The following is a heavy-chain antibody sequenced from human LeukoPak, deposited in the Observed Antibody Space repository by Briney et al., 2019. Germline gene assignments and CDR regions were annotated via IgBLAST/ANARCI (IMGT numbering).Heavy chain of an antibody. J-gene: IGHJ5*02. CDR3: ARSCSSSSCAGWFDP. V-gene: IGHV3-7*01. CDR1: GFTFSDCW. Sequence: GGSLRLSCAASGFTFSDCWMSWVRQAPGKGLEWVANIKQDGSEKYYVDSVKGRFTISRDNAKNSLYLQMNSLRAEDTAVYYCARSCSSSSCAGWFDPWGQGTLVSVSS. D-gene: IGHD2-2*01. CDR2: IKQDGSEK.